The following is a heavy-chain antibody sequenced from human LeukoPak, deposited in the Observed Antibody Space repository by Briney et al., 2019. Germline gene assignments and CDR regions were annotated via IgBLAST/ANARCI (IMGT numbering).Heavy chain of an antibody. CDR2: IRSDGSNK. J-gene: IGHJ4*02. CDR1: GFTFSNYG. Sequence: GGSLRLSCVASGFTFSNYGMHWVRQAPGKGLEWVAFIRSDGSNKYYADSVKGRFTISRDNSKNTLYLQMNSLRAEDTAVYYCAKDGFLGYLLPYYFDYWGQGTLVTVSS. D-gene: IGHD3-3*01. CDR3: AKDGFLGYLLPYYFDY. V-gene: IGHV3-30*02.